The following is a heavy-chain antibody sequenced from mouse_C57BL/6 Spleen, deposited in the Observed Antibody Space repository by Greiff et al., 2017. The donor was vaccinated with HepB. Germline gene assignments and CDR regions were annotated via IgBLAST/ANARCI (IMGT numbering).Heavy chain of an antibody. CDR3: ARYDLLLRHYFDV. V-gene: IGHV3-8*01. CDR1: GYSFTSDY. D-gene: IGHD1-1*01. CDR2: ISHSGST. J-gene: IGHJ1*03. Sequence: EVKLMESGPGLAKPSQTLSLTCSVTGYSFTSDYWNWIRKFPGNKLEYMGYISHSGSTYYKPSHKSRISITRDTSKNQYDLQLNSVTTEDTATYYCARYDLLLRHYFDVWGTGTTVTVSS.